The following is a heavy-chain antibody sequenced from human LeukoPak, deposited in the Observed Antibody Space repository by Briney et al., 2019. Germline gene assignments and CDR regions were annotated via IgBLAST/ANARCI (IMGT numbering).Heavy chain of an antibody. CDR2: IYYCGST. CDR1: GGSISSSSYY. Sequence: PSETLSLTCTVSGGSISSSSYYWGWIRQPPGKGLEWIGSIYYCGSTYYNPSLKSRVTISVDTSKNQFSLKLSSVTAADTAVYYCARVDSSGFPWYFDLWGRGTLVTVSS. V-gene: IGHV4-39*07. D-gene: IGHD6-19*01. J-gene: IGHJ2*01. CDR3: ARVDSSGFPWYFDL.